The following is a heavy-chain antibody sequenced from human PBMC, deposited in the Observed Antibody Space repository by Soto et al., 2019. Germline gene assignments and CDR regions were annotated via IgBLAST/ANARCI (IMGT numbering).Heavy chain of an antibody. CDR2: ISGSGDVI. CDR1: AFKFSDYY. D-gene: IGHD2-15*01. Sequence: GGSLRLSCAASAFKFSDYYMSWVRQAPGKGLEWVSYISGSGDVIYYADSVKGRFTISRDNDKRSVHLQMDTLRAEDTALYYCARAPDCGEGSCYRHFDLWGQGTRVTVSS. CDR3: ARAPDCGEGSCYRHFDL. J-gene: IGHJ4*02. V-gene: IGHV3-11*01.